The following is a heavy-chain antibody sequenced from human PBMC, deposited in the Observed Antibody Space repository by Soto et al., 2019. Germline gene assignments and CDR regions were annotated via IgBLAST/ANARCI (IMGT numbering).Heavy chain of an antibody. Sequence: QVHLVQSGTEVKRPGASVKVSCRVAGYTFTGYGISWMRQAPGQGLEWMGWVSGSNGDTKYVENYQGRVTMTIDTSTSTAYMELRSLRSDDTAVYYCARDISYYHDDRGYSNFDYWGQGTLVTVSP. D-gene: IGHD3-22*01. V-gene: IGHV1-18*01. CDR1: GYTFTGYG. CDR3: ARDISYYHDDRGYSNFDY. J-gene: IGHJ4*02. CDR2: VSGSNGDT.